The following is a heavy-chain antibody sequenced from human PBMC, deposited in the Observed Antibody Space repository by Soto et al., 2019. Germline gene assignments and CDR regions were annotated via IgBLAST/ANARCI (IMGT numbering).Heavy chain of an antibody. J-gene: IGHJ4*02. CDR2: IYYSGST. CDR3: AFEREDGDYHHCFDY. V-gene: IGHV4-31*03. D-gene: IGHD4-17*01. Sequence: QVQLQESGPGLVKPSQTLSLTCTVSGGSISSGGYYWSWIRQHPGKGLEWIGYIYYSGSTYYNPSLKSRVTISVDTSKNQFSLKLSSVTAADTAVYYCAFEREDGDYHHCFDYWGQGTLVTVSS. CDR1: GGSISSGGYY.